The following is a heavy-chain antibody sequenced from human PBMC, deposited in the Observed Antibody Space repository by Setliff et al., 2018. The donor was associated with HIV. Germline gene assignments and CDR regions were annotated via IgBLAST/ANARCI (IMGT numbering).Heavy chain of an antibody. CDR3: ASSNVVVVTASVSDAFDI. CDR2: INTDGSSI. V-gene: IGHV3-74*01. CDR1: GFTFSTYS. D-gene: IGHD2-21*02. J-gene: IGHJ3*02. Sequence: GGSLRLSCAASGFTFSTYSMNWVRQAPGKGLVWVSRINTDGSSISHADSVKGRFTISRDNAKNTLFLQMNSLRAEDTAVYYCASSNVVVVTASVSDAFDIWGQGTMVTVSS.